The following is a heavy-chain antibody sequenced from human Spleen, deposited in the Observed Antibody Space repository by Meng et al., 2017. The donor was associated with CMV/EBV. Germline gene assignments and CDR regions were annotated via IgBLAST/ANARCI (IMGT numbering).Heavy chain of an antibody. V-gene: IGHV3-30*02. Sequence: GGSLRLSCAASGFTFSSYAMSWVRQAPGKGLEWVACIRYDGSNKYYADSVKGRFTISRDNSKNTLYVQMNSLRAEDTAVYYCASCSGGSCYLVGLDYWGQGTLVTVSS. CDR2: IRYDGSNK. CDR3: ASCSGGSCYLVGLDY. CDR1: GFTFSSYA. J-gene: IGHJ4*02. D-gene: IGHD2-15*01.